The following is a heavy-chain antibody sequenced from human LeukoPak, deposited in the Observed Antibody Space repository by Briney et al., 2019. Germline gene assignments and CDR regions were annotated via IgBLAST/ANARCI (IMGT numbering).Heavy chain of an antibody. Sequence: SETLSLTCTVSGGSISSSSYYWGWIRQPPGKGLEWIGSIYYSGSTYYNPSLKSRVTISVDTSKNQFSLKLSSVTAADTAVYYCASNPPTLYVWAPFEDFQHWGQGTLVTVSS. CDR1: GGSISSSSYY. D-gene: IGHD3-16*01. CDR2: IYYSGST. CDR3: ASNPPTLYVWAPFEDFQH. V-gene: IGHV4-39*01. J-gene: IGHJ1*01.